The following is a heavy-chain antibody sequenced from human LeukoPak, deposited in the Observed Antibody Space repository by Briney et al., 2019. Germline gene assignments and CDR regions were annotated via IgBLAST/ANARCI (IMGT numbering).Heavy chain of an antibody. CDR3: ARDYDY. J-gene: IGHJ4*02. CDR2: MSYDGSKK. Sequence: AGSLTLPCPASRSTFSSYALHWVRQAPGKGLDWVAVMSYDGSKKYYADSVKGRFTISRDNSKNTLYLQMNSLRAEDTAVYYCARDYDYWGQGTLVTVSS. V-gene: IGHV3-30-3*01. CDR1: RSTFSSYA.